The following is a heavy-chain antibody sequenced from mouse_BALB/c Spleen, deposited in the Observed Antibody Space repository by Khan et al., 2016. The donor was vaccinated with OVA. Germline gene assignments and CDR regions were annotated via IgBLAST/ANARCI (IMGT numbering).Heavy chain of an antibody. CDR3: TRLAYYYDCEGFAY. Sequence: EVQLVESGGDLVKPGGSLKLSCAASGFTFSTYGMSWVRQTPDKRLEWVATVSTGGGYTYYPDSVKGRFTISRDNAKNTLYLQMSGLKSEDTAIFYCTRLAYYYDCEGFAYWGQGTLVTVSA. CDR2: VSTGGGYT. V-gene: IGHV5-6*01. J-gene: IGHJ3*01. D-gene: IGHD1-1*01. CDR1: GFTFSTYG.